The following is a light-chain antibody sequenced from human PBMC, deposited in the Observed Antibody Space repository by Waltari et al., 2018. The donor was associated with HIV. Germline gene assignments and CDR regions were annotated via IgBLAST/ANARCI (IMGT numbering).Light chain of an antibody. J-gene: IGKJ2*01. V-gene: IGKV1-5*03. Sequence: DVQMTQSPSTLSAGVGDKVTITFRASQIINNWLAWYQQKPGKPPKLLIYKTSYLESGVPSRFSGSGSGAVFTLMIDGLQPDDFATYYCQQYNSHSYAFGQGTKVDVK. CDR3: QQYNSHSYA. CDR1: QIINNW. CDR2: KTS.